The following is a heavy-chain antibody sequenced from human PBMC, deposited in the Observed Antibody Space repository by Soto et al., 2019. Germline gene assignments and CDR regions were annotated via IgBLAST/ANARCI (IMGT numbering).Heavy chain of an antibody. CDR2: IIPIFGTA. Sequence: GASVKVSCKASGGTFSSYAISWARQAPGQGLEWMGGIIPIFGTANYAQKFQGRVTITADESTSTAYMELSSLRSEDTAVYCCARDSYCSSTSCYYDYWGQGTLVTVSS. CDR1: GGTFSSYA. D-gene: IGHD2-2*01. J-gene: IGHJ4*02. CDR3: ARDSYCSSTSCYYDY. V-gene: IGHV1-69*13.